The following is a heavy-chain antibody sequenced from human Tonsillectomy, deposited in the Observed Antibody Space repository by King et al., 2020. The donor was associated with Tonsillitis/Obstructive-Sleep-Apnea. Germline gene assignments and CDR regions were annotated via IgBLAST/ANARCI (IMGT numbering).Heavy chain of an antibody. J-gene: IGHJ3*02. CDR2: ISSNGGST. CDR1: GFTFSSYA. Sequence: DVQLVESGGGLVQPGGSLRLSCSASGFTFSSYAMHWVRLAPGKGLEYVSAISSNGGSTYYADSVKGRFTIPRDNSKNTLYLQMISLRAEDKAVYYCLKRLRSGTWTGAFDIWGQGTMVTVSS. D-gene: IGHD1-1*01. CDR3: LKRLRSGTWTGAFDI. V-gene: IGHV3-64D*06.